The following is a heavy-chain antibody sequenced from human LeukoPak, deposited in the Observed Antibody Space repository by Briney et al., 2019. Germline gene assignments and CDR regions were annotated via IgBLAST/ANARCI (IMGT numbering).Heavy chain of an antibody. CDR3: ARARGRYEPFDY. J-gene: IGHJ4*02. Sequence: PSETLSLTFSVSSDSISSSNYYWGWIRQPPGKGLEWIGSIYYSGTTYYNPSLKSQVTISVDTSKNQFSLKLSSVTAADTAVYYCARARGRYEPFDYWGQGTLVTVSS. CDR1: SDSISSSNYY. V-gene: IGHV4-39*07. CDR2: IYYSGTT. D-gene: IGHD1-26*01.